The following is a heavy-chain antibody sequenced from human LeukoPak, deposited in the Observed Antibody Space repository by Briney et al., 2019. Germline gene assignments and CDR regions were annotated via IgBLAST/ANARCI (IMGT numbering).Heavy chain of an antibody. CDR3: ARAIPYYYDSSGYYYSGEAFDI. CDR1: GGSISSYY. D-gene: IGHD3-22*01. V-gene: IGHV4-59*01. J-gene: IGHJ3*02. Sequence: SETLSLTCTVSGGSISSYYWNWIRQPPGKGLEWIGYIYYSGSTNYNPSLKSRVTISVDTSKNQFSLKLSSVTAADTAVYYCARAIPYYYDSSGYYYSGEAFDIWGQGTMVTVSS. CDR2: IYYSGST.